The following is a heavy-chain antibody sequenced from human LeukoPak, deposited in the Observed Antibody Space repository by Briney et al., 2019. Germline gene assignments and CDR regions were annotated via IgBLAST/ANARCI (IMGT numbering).Heavy chain of an antibody. V-gene: IGHV3-53*01. D-gene: IGHD6-6*01. CDR3: ARDDGGGSSSAGAY. CDR2: IYSGGST. Sequence: GGSLRLSCAASGFTVSSNYMSWVRQAPGKGLEWVSVIYSGGSTYYVDSAKGRFTISRDNSKNTLYLQMNSLRAEDTAVYYCARDDGGGSSSAGAYWGQGTLVTVSS. CDR1: GFTVSSNY. J-gene: IGHJ4*02.